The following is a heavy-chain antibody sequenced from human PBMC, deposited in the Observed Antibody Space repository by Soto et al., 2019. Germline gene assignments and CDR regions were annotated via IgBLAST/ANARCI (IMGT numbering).Heavy chain of an antibody. CDR3: AKGLVVSATLDYFQH. D-gene: IGHD2-15*01. J-gene: IGHJ1*01. CDR1: GFTFGSYA. CDR2: ISGSGGST. Sequence: EVQLLESGGGLVQPGGSLRLSCAASGFTFGSYAMSWVRQAPGKGREWVSAISGSGGSTYYADSVKGRFTISRDNSKNTLYLQMNSLRAEDTAVYYCAKGLVVSATLDYFQHWGQGTLVTVSS. V-gene: IGHV3-23*01.